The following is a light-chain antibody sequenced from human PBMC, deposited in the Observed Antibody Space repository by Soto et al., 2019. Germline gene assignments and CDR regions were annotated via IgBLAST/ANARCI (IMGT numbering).Light chain of an antibody. CDR3: QQYGSSQLT. CDR1: QSVSSSY. Sequence: ETVLTQSPGTLSLSPGERVTLSCRASQSVSSSYLAWYQQKPGQAPRLLIYGASSRATGIPDRFSGSGSGTDFTLTISRLEPEDFAVYYCQQYGSSQLTFGGGTKVDIK. V-gene: IGKV3-20*01. CDR2: GAS. J-gene: IGKJ4*01.